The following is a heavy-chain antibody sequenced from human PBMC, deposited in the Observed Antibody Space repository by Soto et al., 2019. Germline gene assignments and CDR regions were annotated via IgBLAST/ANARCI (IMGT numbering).Heavy chain of an antibody. V-gene: IGHV4-30-4*01. J-gene: IGHJ4*02. CDR1: GGSISSGDYY. D-gene: IGHD2-15*01. Sequence: TLSLTCTVSGGSISSGDYYWSWIRQPPGKGLEWIGYIYYSGSTYYNPSLKSRVTISVDTSKNQFSLKLSSVTAADTAVYYCARGNPMRTRYCSGGSCYGHWGQGTLVTVSS. CDR2: IYYSGST. CDR3: ARGNPMRTRYCSGGSCYGH.